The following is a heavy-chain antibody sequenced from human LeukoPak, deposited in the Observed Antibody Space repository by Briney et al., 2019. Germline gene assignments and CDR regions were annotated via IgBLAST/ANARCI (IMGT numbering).Heavy chain of an antibody. D-gene: IGHD3-16*01. J-gene: IGHJ4*02. Sequence: ASVKVSCKASGFDFTSYGISWVRQAPGQGLEWMGWISAYNGNTHYAQKFQGRVTMTTDTSASTAYMELRSLTPDDTAVYYCAREPKSLGDLFYIDYWGQGMLVAVSS. CDR3: AREPKSLGDLFYIDY. CDR2: ISAYNGNT. CDR1: GFDFTSYG. V-gene: IGHV1-18*01.